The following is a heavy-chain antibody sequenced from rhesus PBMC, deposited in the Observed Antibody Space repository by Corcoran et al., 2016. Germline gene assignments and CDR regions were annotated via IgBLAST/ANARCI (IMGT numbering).Heavy chain of an antibody. CDR1: GGSISSSY. CDR3: ARGTAAAGTFDY. J-gene: IGHJ4*01. V-gene: IGHV4-169*01. D-gene: IGHD6-25*01. CDR2: IDGRGSST. Sequence: QLQLQESGPGLVKPSETLSVTCAVSGGSISSSYWSWIRQAPGKGLEWIGYIDGRGSSTNYNPTLKSRGTLYGDTSKHQLSLKLSSVTTAETAVYYCARGTAAAGTFDYWGQGVLVTVSS.